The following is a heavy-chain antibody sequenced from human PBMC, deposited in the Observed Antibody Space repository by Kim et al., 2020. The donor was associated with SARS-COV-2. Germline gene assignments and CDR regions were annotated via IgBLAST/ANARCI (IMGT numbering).Heavy chain of an antibody. CDR1: GYRFTSYW. V-gene: IGHV5-51*01. CDR3: ARLHYDSSGYYLYNWFDP. CDR2: IYPGDSDT. D-gene: IGHD3-22*01. J-gene: IGHJ5*02. Sequence: GESLKISCKGSGYRFTSYWIGWVRQMPGKGLEWMGIIYPGDSDTRYSPSFQGQVTISADKSISTAYLQWSSLKASDTAMYYCARLHYDSSGYYLYNWFDPWGQGTLVTVSS.